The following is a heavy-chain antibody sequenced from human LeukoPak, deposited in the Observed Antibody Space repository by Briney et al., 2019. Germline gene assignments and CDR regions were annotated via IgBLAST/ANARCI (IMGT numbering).Heavy chain of an antibody. J-gene: IGHJ4*02. V-gene: IGHV4-34*01. CDR2: INHSGST. CDR3: ARHYAHGSGTYAPFAY. Sequence: SETLSLTCAVYGVSFSGYYWSWIRQPPGKGLEWIGEINHSGSTNYNPSLKSRVTISVDTSKNQFSLKLSSVTAADTAVYYCARHYAHGSGTYAPFAYWGQGALVTVSS. CDR1: GVSFSGYY. D-gene: IGHD3-10*01.